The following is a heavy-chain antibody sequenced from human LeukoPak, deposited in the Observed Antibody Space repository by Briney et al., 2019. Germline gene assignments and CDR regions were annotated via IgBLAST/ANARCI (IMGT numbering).Heavy chain of an antibody. CDR2: IYYSGST. J-gene: IGHJ4*02. V-gene: IGHV4-39*01. CDR3: ASWGYQLLPYYFDY. CDR1: GGSISSSSYY. Sequence: SETLSLTCTVSGGSISSSSYYWGWIRQPPGKGLEWIGSIYYSGSTYYNPSLKSRVTISVDTSKNQFSLKLSSVTAADTAVYYCASWGYQLLPYYFDYWGQGTLVTVSS. D-gene: IGHD2-2*01.